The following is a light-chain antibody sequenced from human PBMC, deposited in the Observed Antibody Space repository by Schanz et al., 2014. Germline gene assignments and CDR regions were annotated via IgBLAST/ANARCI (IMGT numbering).Light chain of an antibody. CDR2: GNN. CDR3: QSYDSSLWV. V-gene: IGLV1-40*01. Sequence: QSVLTQPPSVSGAPGQRVTISCTGSSSNIGAGYDVHWYQQLPGTAPKLLISGNNNRPSGVPDRFSGSKSGTSASLAITGLQAEDEADYYCQSYDSSLWVFGGGTKLTVL. CDR1: SSNIGAGYD. J-gene: IGLJ3*02.